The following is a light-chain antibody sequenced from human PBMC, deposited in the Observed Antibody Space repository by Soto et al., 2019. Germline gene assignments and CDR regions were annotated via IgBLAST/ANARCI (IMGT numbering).Light chain of an antibody. CDR1: QSVLYSSNNKNY. CDR2: WAS. CDR3: QQYYRNLPLT. J-gene: IGKJ4*01. V-gene: IGKV4-1*01. Sequence: DIVMTQSPDSLAVSLGERATINCKSSQSVLYSSNNKNYLAWYQQKPGQPPKLLIYWASTRESGVPDRFSGSGSGTDFTLTNSSLQAEDVAVYYCQQYYRNLPLTFGGGTKVEIK.